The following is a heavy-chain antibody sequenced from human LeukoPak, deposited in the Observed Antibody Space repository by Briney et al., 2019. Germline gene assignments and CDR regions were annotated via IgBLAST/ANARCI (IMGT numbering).Heavy chain of an antibody. Sequence: GGSLRLSCAASGFTFSSYSMNWVRQAPGKGLEWVSYISSSSSTIYYATSVKGRFTISRDNAKNSLYLQMNSLRNEDTAVYYCARVFSGSWRLVDYWGQGTLVTVSS. CDR1: GFTFSSYS. V-gene: IGHV3-48*02. J-gene: IGHJ4*02. CDR3: ARVFSGSWRLVDY. D-gene: IGHD6-13*01. CDR2: ISSSSSTI.